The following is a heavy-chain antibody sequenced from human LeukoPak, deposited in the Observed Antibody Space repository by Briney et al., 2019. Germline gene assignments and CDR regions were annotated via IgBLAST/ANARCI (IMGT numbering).Heavy chain of an antibody. V-gene: IGHV1-18*01. CDR1: GYTFSNYG. D-gene: IGHD3-10*01. CDR3: ARDSVDGSGTYYNDSPDY. CDR2: ISAYNGNS. J-gene: IGHJ4*02. Sequence: GASVKVSCKASGYTFSNYGISWVRQAPGRGLEWMGWISAYNGNSDHAQNLRGRLIMTTDTSTSTAYMELRSLRSDDTAVYYCARDSVDGSGTYYNDSPDYWGQGTLVTVSS.